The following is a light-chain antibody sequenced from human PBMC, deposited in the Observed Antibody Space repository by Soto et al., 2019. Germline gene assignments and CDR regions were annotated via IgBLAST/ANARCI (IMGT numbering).Light chain of an antibody. CDR1: ETVLKK. CDR3: QQYYGWPLRYT. V-gene: IGKV3-15*01. J-gene: IGKJ2*01. CDR2: GAS. Sequence: DTVLTQSPVTLSVSPGDSAIFYCRASETVLKKLAWYQQKPGQPPRLLIYGASIRATGIPDRFAGDGSGTDFTLTINSLQSEDFGVYYCQQYYGWPLRYTFGQGTQLEI.